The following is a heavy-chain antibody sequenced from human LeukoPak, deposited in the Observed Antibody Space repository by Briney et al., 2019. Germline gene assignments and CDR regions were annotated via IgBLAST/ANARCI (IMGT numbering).Heavy chain of an antibody. D-gene: IGHD4-23*01. V-gene: IGHV3-23*01. J-gene: IGHJ4*02. CDR3: SRIKYGGNSGYHFDY. Sequence: GGSPRLSCSASGFNFNYFAMSWVRQAPGKRLEWVSTIGDSGSGGSYADSVRGRFTISRDNSKNMVYLQMHSLRVDDSAVYYCSRIKYGGNSGYHFDYWGQGTLVTVSS. CDR1: GFNFNYFA. CDR2: IGDSGSGG.